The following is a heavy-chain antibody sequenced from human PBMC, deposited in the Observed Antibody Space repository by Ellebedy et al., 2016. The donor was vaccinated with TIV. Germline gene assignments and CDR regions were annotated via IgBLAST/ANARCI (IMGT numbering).Heavy chain of an antibody. J-gene: IGHJ4*02. Sequence: PGGSLRLSCAASGFTFSSYAMSWVRQAPGKGLEWVSTISSTGSRTYYADSVEGRFIISRDNSKKTLYLQTNSLRAEDTAVYYCAKGRGGGSDSSAPRYYFDYWGLGTLVTVSS. CDR1: GFTFSSYA. CDR2: ISSTGSRT. D-gene: IGHD3-22*01. V-gene: IGHV3-23*01. CDR3: AKGRGGGSDSSAPRYYFDY.